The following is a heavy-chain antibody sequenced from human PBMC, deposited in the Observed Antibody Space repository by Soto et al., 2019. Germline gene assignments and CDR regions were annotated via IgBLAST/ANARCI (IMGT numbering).Heavy chain of an antibody. CDR3: VSSGTARLLRHSWFDT. J-gene: IGHJ5*02. CDR2: ITTSSAYI. D-gene: IGHD2-21*01. Sequence: EVQRVESGGCLVKPGGSLRLSFASSVFTFNTDDMNWVRQAPGKGLEWVSSITTSSAYIYYADSLKGRITISRDNAKNSLFLQMNSLRAEDTAVYYCVSSGTARLLRHSWFDTWGQGTLVTVSA. V-gene: IGHV3-21*01. CDR1: VFTFNTDD.